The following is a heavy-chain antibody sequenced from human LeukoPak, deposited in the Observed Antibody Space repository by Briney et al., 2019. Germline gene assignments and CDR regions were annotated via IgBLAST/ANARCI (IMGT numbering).Heavy chain of an antibody. CDR3: ARDLGIVVVVAAIDY. V-gene: IGHV3-30*04. J-gene: IGHJ4*02. CDR1: GFTFSSYA. D-gene: IGHD2-15*01. CDR2: ISYDGSNK. Sequence: GRSLRLSCAASGFTFSSYAMHWVRQAPGKGLEWVAVISYDGSNKYYADSVKGRFTISRDNSKNTLYLQMNSLRAEDTAVYYCARDLGIVVVVAAIDYWGQGTLVTVSS.